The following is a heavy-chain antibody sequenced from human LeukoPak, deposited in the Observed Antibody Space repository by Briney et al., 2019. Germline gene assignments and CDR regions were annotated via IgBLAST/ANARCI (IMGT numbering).Heavy chain of an antibody. Sequence: GGSLRLSCAASGFTFSDYYMSWIRQAPGKGLEWVSYISSSSSYTNYADSVKGRFTISRDNAKNSLYLQMSSLRAEDTAVYYCARDRTTVTTYLSVRMDVWGQGTTVTVSS. CDR1: GFTFSDYY. V-gene: IGHV3-11*06. CDR2: ISSSSSYT. D-gene: IGHD4-17*01. CDR3: ARDRTTVTTYLSVRMDV. J-gene: IGHJ6*02.